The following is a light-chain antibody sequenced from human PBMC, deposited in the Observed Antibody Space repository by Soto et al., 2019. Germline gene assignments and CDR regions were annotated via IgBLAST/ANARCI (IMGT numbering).Light chain of an antibody. V-gene: IGKV3-11*01. Sequence: EIVLTQSPGTLALAPGDRARLSCRASQSIRSSLAWYQQKPGQAPRLLIYETSTRATGIPARFSGSGSGTDFTLTIFSLKTEDSAVYYCQQRGEWPPGATFGQGTRLEIK. CDR3: QQRGEWPPGAT. CDR2: ETS. J-gene: IGKJ5*01. CDR1: QSIRSS.